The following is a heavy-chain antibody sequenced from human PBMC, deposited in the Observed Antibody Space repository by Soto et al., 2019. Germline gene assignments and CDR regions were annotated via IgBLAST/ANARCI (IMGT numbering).Heavy chain of an antibody. CDR3: ARGLGYWSGGSCYGLGAFDS. CDR2: IIPILGIA. D-gene: IGHD2-15*01. J-gene: IGHJ3*02. V-gene: IGHV1-69*02. Sequence: SVKVSCKASGGTFSSYTISWVRQAPGQGLEWMGRIIPILGIANYAQKFQGRVTITADKFTSTAYMELSSLRSEDTAVYYCARGLGYWSGGSCYGLGAFDSWGQGTRVTVAS. CDR1: GGTFSSYT.